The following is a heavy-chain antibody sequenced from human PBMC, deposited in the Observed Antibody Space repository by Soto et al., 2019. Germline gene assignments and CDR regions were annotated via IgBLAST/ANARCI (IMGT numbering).Heavy chain of an antibody. CDR3: AHITGASNPYV. J-gene: IGHJ6*02. V-gene: IGHV2-5*02. Sequence: CGPTLVQPPQTLTLACTFSGFALSTSGLCRGCIRQPPGKALEWRGLIYWDDDKSYSPSLKSRLTITQDTSKNQVVLTMTNMDHVDTATYYCAHITGASNPYVWGQGTTVTASS. CDR2: IYWDDDK. D-gene: IGHD1-26*01. CDR1: GFALSTSGLC.